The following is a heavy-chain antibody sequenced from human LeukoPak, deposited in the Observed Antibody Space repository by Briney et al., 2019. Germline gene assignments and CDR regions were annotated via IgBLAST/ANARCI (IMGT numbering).Heavy chain of an antibody. CDR2: IKQDGSEK. V-gene: IGHV3-7*01. J-gene: IGHJ4*02. Sequence: PGGSLRLSCAASAFTFSNYWMSWVRQAPGKGLEWVANIKQDGSEKYYVDSVKGRFTISRDNTKNSLYLQMNSLRAEDAAVYYCARDCCGSGSLDYWGQGTLVTVSS. CDR3: ARDCCGSGSLDY. CDR1: AFTFSNYW. D-gene: IGHD3-10*01.